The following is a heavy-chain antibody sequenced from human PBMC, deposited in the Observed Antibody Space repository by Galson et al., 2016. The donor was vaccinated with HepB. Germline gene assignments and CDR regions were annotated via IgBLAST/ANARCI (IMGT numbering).Heavy chain of an antibody. D-gene: IGHD3-16*01. CDR2: IYPGDSDI. CDR3: ASGGGTLAFHY. V-gene: IGHV5-51*01. CDR1: EYNFPNYW. J-gene: IGHJ4*02. Sequence: QSGAEVKKPGESLKISCKGSEYNFPNYWIAWVRQMPGKGLEWMGIIYPGDSDIRYSPSFQGHVTIPLDKSINTAYLQWSSLKASDTAIYYCASGGGTLAFHYWGQGTLVTVSS.